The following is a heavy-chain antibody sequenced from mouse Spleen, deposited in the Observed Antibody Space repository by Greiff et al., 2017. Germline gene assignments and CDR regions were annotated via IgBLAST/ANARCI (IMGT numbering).Heavy chain of an antibody. V-gene: IGHV5-17*01. CDR1: GFTFSDYG. Sequence: EVKLMESGGGLVKPGGSLKLSCAASGFTFSDYGMHWVRQAPEKGLEWVAYISSGSSTIYYADTVKGRFTISRDNAKNTLFLQMTSLRSEDTAMYYCARPDYYGSSYVHWYFDVWGAGTTVTVSS. D-gene: IGHD1-1*01. CDR3: ARPDYYGSSYVHWYFDV. J-gene: IGHJ1*01. CDR2: ISSGSSTI.